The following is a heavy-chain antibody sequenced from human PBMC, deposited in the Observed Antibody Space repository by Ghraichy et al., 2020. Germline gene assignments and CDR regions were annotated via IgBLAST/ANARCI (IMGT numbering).Heavy chain of an antibody. CDR2: TRDKAKSYTT. CDR3: ARGGSAAAGTGYFFGMDV. Sequence: GGSLRLSCAASGFTFSDYYIDWVRQAPGKGLEWVGHTRDKAKSYTTEYAASVKGRFTISRDDSKNSLYLQMNSLQTEDTAVYFCARGGSAAAGTGYFFGMDVWGQGTTVTVSS. J-gene: IGHJ6*02. D-gene: IGHD6-13*01. V-gene: IGHV3-72*01. CDR1: GFTFSDYY.